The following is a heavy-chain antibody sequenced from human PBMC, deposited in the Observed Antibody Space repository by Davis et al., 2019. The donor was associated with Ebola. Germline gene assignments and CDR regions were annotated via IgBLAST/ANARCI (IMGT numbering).Heavy chain of an antibody. CDR1: GFTFSNAW. J-gene: IGHJ5*02. CDR2: INSASWAK. Sequence: PGGSLRLSCAASGFTFSNAWMIWVRQAPGQGLEWVSFINSASWAKRYADSVKGRFTISRDDAKSSVYLQMNSLRAEDTAVYYCARGAHRTNHYNDWFDPWGQGTLVTVSS. D-gene: IGHD1-1*01. V-gene: IGHV3-48*04. CDR3: ARGAHRTNHYNDWFDP.